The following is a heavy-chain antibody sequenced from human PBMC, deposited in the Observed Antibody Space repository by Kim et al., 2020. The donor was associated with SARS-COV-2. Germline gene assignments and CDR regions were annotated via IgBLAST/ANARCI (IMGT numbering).Heavy chain of an antibody. V-gene: IGHV1-3*01. D-gene: IGHD2-15*01. CDR3: AHFKDPPECDHNYGMDV. J-gene: IGHJ6*04. CDR2: LNAGNGIT. Sequence: ASVKVSCKASGYSFSTYAMHWVRQAPGQRLEWMGWLNAGNGITKYSQKFQGRVTITRDTSASTAYMELSSLRSEDTAVYYCAHFKDPPECDHNYGMDVWGEETTYTVSS. CDR1: GYSFSTYA.